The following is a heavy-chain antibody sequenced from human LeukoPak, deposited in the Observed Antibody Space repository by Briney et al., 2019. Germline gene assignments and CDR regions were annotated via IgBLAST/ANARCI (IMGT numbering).Heavy chain of an antibody. CDR3: ATVRRITMAGVDYYGMDV. V-gene: IGHV1-24*01. D-gene: IGHD3-10*01. Sequence: ASVKVSCKVSGYTLTELSMHWVRQAPGKGLEWMGGFDPEDGETIYAQKFQGRVTMTEDTSTDTAYMELSSLRSEDTPVYYCATVRRITMAGVDYYGMDVWGQGTTVTVSS. CDR2: FDPEDGET. CDR1: GYTLTELS. J-gene: IGHJ6*02.